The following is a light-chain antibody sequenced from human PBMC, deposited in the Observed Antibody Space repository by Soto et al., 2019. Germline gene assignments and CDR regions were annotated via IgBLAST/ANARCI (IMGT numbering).Light chain of an antibody. J-gene: IGLJ3*02. CDR2: DVT. V-gene: IGLV2-14*01. CDR3: SSYTSSSTTLV. Sequence: QSVLTHPASVSGSPGQSITISCTGTSSEFGGYNYVSWYQQHPGKAPKLMIYDVTNRPSGVSNRFSGSKSGNTASLTISGLQADDEADYYCSSYTSSSTTLVFGGGTKVTVL. CDR1: SSEFGGYNY.